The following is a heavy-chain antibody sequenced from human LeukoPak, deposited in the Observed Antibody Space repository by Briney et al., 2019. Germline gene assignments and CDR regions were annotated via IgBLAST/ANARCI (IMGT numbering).Heavy chain of an antibody. Sequence: GGSLRLSCSPSGFTFSTTWMTWVRQAPGKGLEWLGNINQGGSVTNYVDSVKGRFSISRDNANNIMYLQMNYLRVEDTAVYYCARDPHSGALDYWGQGTPVTVSS. CDR2: INQGGSVT. V-gene: IGHV3-7*01. D-gene: IGHD1-26*01. CDR1: GFTFSTTW. J-gene: IGHJ4*02. CDR3: ARDPHSGALDY.